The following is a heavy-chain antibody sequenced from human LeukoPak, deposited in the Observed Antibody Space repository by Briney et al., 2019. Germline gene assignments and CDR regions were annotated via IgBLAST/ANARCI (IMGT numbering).Heavy chain of an antibody. V-gene: IGHV4-39*01. CDR3: ARRATTVTTGYYYYYMDV. D-gene: IGHD4-17*01. J-gene: IGHJ6*03. Sequence: KPSETLSLTCTVSGGSINSRSYYWGWIRQPPGKGLEWIGSVYYGGTTYYNPSLKSRVTISEDTSKNQFSLKLSSVTAADTAVYYCARRATTVTTGYYYYYMDVSGKGTTVTVSS. CDR1: GGSINSRSYY. CDR2: VYYGGTT.